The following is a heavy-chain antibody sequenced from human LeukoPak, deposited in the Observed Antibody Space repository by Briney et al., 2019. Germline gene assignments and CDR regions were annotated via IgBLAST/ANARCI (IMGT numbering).Heavy chain of an antibody. J-gene: IGHJ4*02. CDR2: INHSGST. Sequence: SETLSLTCAVYGGSFSGYYWSWIRQPPGKGLEWIGEINHSGSTNYNPSLKSRVTISADTSKNQFSLKLSSVTAADTAVYYCARGLRRHVSGSYYNRGGKHFDYWGQGTLVTVSS. CDR1: GGSFSGYY. CDR3: ARGLRRHVSGSYYNRGGKHFDY. V-gene: IGHV4-34*01. D-gene: IGHD3-10*01.